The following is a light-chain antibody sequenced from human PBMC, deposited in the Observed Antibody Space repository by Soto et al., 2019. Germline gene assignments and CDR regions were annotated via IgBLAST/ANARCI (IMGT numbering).Light chain of an antibody. V-gene: IGKV3-20*01. Sequence: EIVLTQSPGTLSLSPGESATLSCRASQSLSTRYLAWYRQKAGQAPRLLIYGASTRATGIPDRFSGSGSGTDFTLTISRLEPEDFAVYYCQQYASSMVYTFGQGTKLEIK. CDR3: QQYASSMVYT. J-gene: IGKJ2*01. CDR2: GAS. CDR1: QSLSTRY.